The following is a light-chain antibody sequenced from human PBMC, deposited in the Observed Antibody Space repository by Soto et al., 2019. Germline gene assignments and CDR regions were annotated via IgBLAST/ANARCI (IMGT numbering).Light chain of an antibody. CDR2: GAS. CDR3: QQRSNWPPT. V-gene: IGKV3-15*01. CDR1: QTVGGN. Sequence: EVVMTQSPASLSVSPGDRATVSCRASQTVGGNLAWYQQRPGQAPRLLMYGASTRATGIPARFSGSGSGTEFTLTISSLQSEDFAVYYCQQRSNWPPTFGQGTRLEIK. J-gene: IGKJ5*01.